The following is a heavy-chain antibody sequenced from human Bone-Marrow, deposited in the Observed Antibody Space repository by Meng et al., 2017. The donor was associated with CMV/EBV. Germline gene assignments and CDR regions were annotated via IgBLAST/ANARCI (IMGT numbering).Heavy chain of an antibody. CDR1: GFTFDDYA. CDR2: ISWNSGSI. Sequence: SLKISCAASGFTFDDYAMHWVRQAPGKGLEWVSGISWNSGSIGYADSVKGRFTISRDNAKNSLYLQMNSLRAEDMALYYCAKDMSRVEVPAAITQSADYYYYGMDVWGQGTTVTVSS. D-gene: IGHD2-2*02. J-gene: IGHJ6*02. CDR3: AKDMSRVEVPAAITQSADYYYYGMDV. V-gene: IGHV3-9*03.